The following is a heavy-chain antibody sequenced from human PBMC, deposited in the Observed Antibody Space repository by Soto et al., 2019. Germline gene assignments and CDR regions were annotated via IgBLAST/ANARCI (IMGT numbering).Heavy chain of an antibody. CDR2: IYYSGSA. J-gene: IGHJ6*03. Sequence: SETLSLTCAVSGGSISSYYWSWIRQPPGKGLEWIGYIYYSGSANYNPSLKSRVTISVDTSKNQFSLKLSSVTAADTAVYYCARLGYSYGYETYYMDVWGKGTTVTVSS. CDR1: GGSISSYY. V-gene: IGHV4-59*08. CDR3: ARLGYSYGYETYYMDV. D-gene: IGHD5-18*01.